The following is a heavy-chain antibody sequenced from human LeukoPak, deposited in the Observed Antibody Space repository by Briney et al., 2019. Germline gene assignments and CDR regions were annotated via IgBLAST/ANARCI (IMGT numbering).Heavy chain of an antibody. J-gene: IGHJ4*02. V-gene: IGHV3-30*18. CDR3: AKGQSAMVRGAYYFDY. D-gene: IGHD3-10*01. CDR1: GFIFSTYG. CDR2: MSYDGSTK. Sequence: QPGRSLRLSCAASGFIFSTYGMHWVRQAPGKGLEWVALMSYDGSTKYYGDSVKGRFTISRDNSKNTLYLQMNSLRAEDTAVYYCAKGQSAMVRGAYYFDYWGQGTLVTVSS.